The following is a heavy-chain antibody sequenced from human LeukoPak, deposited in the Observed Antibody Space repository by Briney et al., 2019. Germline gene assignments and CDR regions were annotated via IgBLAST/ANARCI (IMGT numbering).Heavy chain of an antibody. J-gene: IGHJ4*02. CDR3: ARVRMGATDN. D-gene: IGHD2-15*01. V-gene: IGHV3-48*03. CDR2: ISSNGGPI. CDR1: GFTFSSYE. Sequence: GGSLRLSCAASGFTFSSYEMNWVRKAPGKGLEWVSHISSNGGPITSADSVRGRFTISRDNAKKSLYLQMNNLRVEDTAVYYCARVRMGATDNWGQGTLVTVSS.